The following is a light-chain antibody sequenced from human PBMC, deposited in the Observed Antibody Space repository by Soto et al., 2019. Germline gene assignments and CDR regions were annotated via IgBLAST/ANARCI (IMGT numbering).Light chain of an antibody. CDR2: DVS. V-gene: IGLV2-11*01. CDR1: SSDVGGYNY. Sequence: ALTQPRSVSGSPGQSVTISCTGTSSDVGGYNYVSWYQQHPGKAPKLMICDVSKRPSGVPDRFSGSKSGNTASLTISGLQAEDEADYYCCSYAGGPYVFGTGTKLTVL. J-gene: IGLJ1*01. CDR3: CSYAGGPYV.